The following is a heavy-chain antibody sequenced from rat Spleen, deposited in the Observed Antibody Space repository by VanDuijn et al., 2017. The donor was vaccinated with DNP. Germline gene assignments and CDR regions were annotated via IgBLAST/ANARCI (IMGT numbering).Heavy chain of an antibody. Sequence: EVQLVESGGGLIQPGRSLKLSCAASGFTFSDYNMAWVRQSLRKGLEWVAVIIYDGSNTHYRDSVKGRFTISRDNAKSTLFLQMDSLRSEDTATYYCAGRPPPTRGPFDYWGQGVMVTVSS. CDR3: AGRPPPTRGPFDY. CDR1: GFTFSDYN. J-gene: IGHJ2*01. V-gene: IGHV5S10*01. D-gene: IGHD1-4*01. CDR2: IIYDGSNT.